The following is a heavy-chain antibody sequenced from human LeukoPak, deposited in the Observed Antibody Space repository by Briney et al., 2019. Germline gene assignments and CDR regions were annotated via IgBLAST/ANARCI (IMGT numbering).Heavy chain of an antibody. V-gene: IGHV4-34*01. J-gene: IGHJ4*02. Sequence: KPSETLSLTCAVYGGSFSGYYWSWIRQPPGKGLEWIGEINHSGSTNYNPSLKSRVTMSVDTSRNQFSLKLSSVTAADTAVYYCALAYGSGSYYPGDQFDYWGQGTLVTVSS. CDR3: ALAYGSGSYYPGDQFDY. D-gene: IGHD3-10*01. CDR1: GGSFSGYY. CDR2: INHSGST.